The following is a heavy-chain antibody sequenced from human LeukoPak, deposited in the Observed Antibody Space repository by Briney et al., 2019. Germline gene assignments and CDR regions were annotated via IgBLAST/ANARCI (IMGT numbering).Heavy chain of an antibody. V-gene: IGHV4-39*01. J-gene: IGHJ4*02. D-gene: IGHD5-18*01. CDR3: ARLRGYSYGYTPHFDY. CDR2: IYYSGST. CDR1: GGSISSSSYY. Sequence: SETLSLTCTVSGGSISSSSYYWGWIRQPPGKGLEWIGSIYYSGSTYYNPSLKSRVTISVDTSKNQFSLKLSSVTAADTAVYYCARLRGYSYGYTPHFDYWGQGTLVTVSS.